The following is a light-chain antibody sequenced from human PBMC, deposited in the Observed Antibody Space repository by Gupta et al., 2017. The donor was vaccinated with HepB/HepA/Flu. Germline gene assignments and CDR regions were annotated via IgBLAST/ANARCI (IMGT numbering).Light chain of an antibody. CDR1: SGHSSYI. CDR3: ETWDSNTPRV. J-gene: IGLJ3*02. CDR2: LENSGNY. Sequence: HPVLTQSSSASASLASSVKLTCTLSSGHSSYIIAWHQQQPGKAPRYLMQLENSGNYNQGGGVPGCFSGSSSGADRYLTISHLQADDEADYYCETWDSNTPRVFGGGTKLTVL. V-gene: IGLV4-60*03.